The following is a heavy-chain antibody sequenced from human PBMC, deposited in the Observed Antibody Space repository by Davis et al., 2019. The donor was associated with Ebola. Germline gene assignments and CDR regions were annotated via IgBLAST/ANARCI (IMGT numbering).Heavy chain of an antibody. J-gene: IGHJ4*02. Sequence: PSETLSLTCTVSGGSISGSSYFWGWSRQPPGKGPEWIVSMQSVEETYYNPSLKSRVLMSIDASKNQFSLKLKSVTAADTALYYCVTVVASTRVEYWGRGTLVTVSS. CDR2: MQSVEET. V-gene: IGHV4-39*01. D-gene: IGHD2-2*01. CDR1: GGSISGSSYF. CDR3: VTVVASTRVEY.